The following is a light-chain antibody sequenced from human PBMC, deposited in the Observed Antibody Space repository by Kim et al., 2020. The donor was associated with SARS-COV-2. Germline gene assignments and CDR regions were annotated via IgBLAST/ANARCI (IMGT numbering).Light chain of an antibody. CDR1: SGINVGTYR. V-gene: IGLV5-45*02. Sequence: TCTVRSGINVGTYRIYWYQQKPGSPPQYLLRYKSDSDKQQGSGVPSRFSGSKDASANAGILLISGLQSEDEADYYCMIWHSSAWVFGGGTQLTVL. J-gene: IGLJ3*02. CDR3: MIWHSSAWV. CDR2: YKSDSDK.